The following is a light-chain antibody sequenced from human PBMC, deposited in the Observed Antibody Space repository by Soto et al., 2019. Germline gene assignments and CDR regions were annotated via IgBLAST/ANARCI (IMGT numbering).Light chain of an antibody. CDR2: EVS. CDR1: SSDVGGYNY. J-gene: IGLJ3*02. CDR3: CSYAGSPTFPWI. V-gene: IGLV2-23*02. Sequence: QSVLTQPASVSGSPGQSITISCTGTSSDVGGYNYVSWYQQHPGKAPKLMIYEVSNRPSGVSNRFSGSKSGNTASLTISGLQAEDEADYYCCSYAGSPTFPWIFGGGTKLTVL.